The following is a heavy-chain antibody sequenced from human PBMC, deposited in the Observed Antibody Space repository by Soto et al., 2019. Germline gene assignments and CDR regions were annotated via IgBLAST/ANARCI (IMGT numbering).Heavy chain of an antibody. J-gene: IGHJ4*02. CDR3: ARVTHMEYFDY. V-gene: IGHV4-59*01. Sequence: PSETLSLTCTVSGGSISSYYWSWIRQPPGKGLEWIGYIYYSGSTNYNPSLKSRVTISVDTSKNQFSLKLSSVTAADTAVYYCARVTHMEYFDYWGQGTLVTVS. D-gene: IGHD3-3*01. CDR1: GGSISSYY. CDR2: IYYSGST.